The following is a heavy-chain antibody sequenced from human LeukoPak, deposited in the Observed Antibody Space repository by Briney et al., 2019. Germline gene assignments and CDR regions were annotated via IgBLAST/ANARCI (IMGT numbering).Heavy chain of an antibody. CDR1: GFTFSSYA. CDR3: ARVLGRYCSSPSCYTMDY. D-gene: IGHD2-2*02. CDR2: ISYDGSNK. Sequence: QTGGSLRLSCAASGFTFSSYAMHWVRQAPGKGLEWVAVISYDGSNKYYADSVKGRFTISRDNSKNTLYLQMNSLRAEDTAVYYCARVLGRYCSSPSCYTMDYWGQGTLATVSS. J-gene: IGHJ4*02. V-gene: IGHV3-30-3*01.